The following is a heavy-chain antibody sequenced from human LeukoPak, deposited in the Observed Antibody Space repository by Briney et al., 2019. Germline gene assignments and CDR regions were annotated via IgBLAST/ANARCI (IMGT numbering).Heavy chain of an antibody. CDR1: GFTFSSYE. CDR2: ISSSSSYI. D-gene: IGHD2-15*01. V-gene: IGHV3-21*01. Sequence: GGSLRLSCAASGFTFSSYEMNWVRRAPGKGLEWVSSISSSSSYIYYADSVKGRFTISRDNARNSLYLQMNTLRAEDTAVYSCARGADGVSSNSRGWFDPWGQGTLVTVSS. CDR3: ARGADGVSSNSRGWFDP. J-gene: IGHJ5*02.